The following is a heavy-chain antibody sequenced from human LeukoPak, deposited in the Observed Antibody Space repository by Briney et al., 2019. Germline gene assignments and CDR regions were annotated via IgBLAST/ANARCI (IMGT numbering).Heavy chain of an antibody. V-gene: IGHV3-48*04. J-gene: IGHJ5*02. CDR3: AREGYYYDSSGYYYP. CDR1: GFTFSSYS. CDR2: ISSSSSTI. Sequence: PGGSLRLSCAASGFTFSSYSMNWVRQAPGKGLEWVSYISSSSSTIYYADSVKGRFTISRDNAKNSLYLQMNSLSAEDTAVYYCAREGYYYDSSGYYYPWGQGTLVTVSS. D-gene: IGHD3-22*01.